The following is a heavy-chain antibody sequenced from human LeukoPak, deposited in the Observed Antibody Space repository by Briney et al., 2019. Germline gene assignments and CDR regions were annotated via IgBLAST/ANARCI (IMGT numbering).Heavy chain of an antibody. CDR2: IYWHGGST. J-gene: IGHJ6*03. CDR3: ARAGGTTGTTHYYYLDV. V-gene: IGHV3-20*04. CDR1: GFTFDDYG. D-gene: IGHD1-1*01. Sequence: GSLRLSCAASGFTFDDYGMSWVRQAPGKGLEWVSGIYWHGGSTSYADSVKGRFSISRDNAKNSLYLQMNSLRAEDTALYYCARAGGTTGTTHYYYLDVWGKGTTVTVSS.